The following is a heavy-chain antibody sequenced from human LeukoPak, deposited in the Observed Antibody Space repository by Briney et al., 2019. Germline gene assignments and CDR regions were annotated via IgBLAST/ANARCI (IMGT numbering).Heavy chain of an antibody. J-gene: IGHJ4*02. CDR1: GFXFSSYA. CDR3: VKPKVGATFDS. Sequence: GGSLRLSCSGSGFXFSSYAFDWVRQAPGKGLEYVSGISSNGGDTYYVDSVKGRFIISRDNSKNTVYLQMSSLRAEDTAVYYCVKPKVGATFDSWGQGTPVTVSS. D-gene: IGHD1-26*01. V-gene: IGHV3-64D*06. CDR2: ISSNGGDT.